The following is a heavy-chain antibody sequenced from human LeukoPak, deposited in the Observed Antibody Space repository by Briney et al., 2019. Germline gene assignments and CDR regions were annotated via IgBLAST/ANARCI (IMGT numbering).Heavy chain of an antibody. D-gene: IGHD3-16*01. Sequence: GGSLRLSCAASGFAFSSYWMHWVRQTPGKGLVWVSRINSGGSGTSYADSVEGRFTISRDNSKNTLYLQMNSLRADDTAIYYCARNQQLGGHSYYYYGMDVWGQGTTVTVSS. V-gene: IGHV3-74*01. CDR2: INSGGSGT. CDR3: ARNQQLGGHSYYYYGMDV. J-gene: IGHJ6*02. CDR1: GFAFSSYW.